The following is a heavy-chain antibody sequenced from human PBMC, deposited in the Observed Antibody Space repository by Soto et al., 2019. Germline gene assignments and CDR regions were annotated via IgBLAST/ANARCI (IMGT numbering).Heavy chain of an antibody. D-gene: IGHD1-26*01. CDR3: ARTWELINFAF. V-gene: IGHV4-30-2*01. CDR2: IYDTGST. CDR1: GGSISGSAYS. J-gene: IGHJ4*02. Sequence: QLQLQESGSGLVKPSQTLSLTCAVSGGSISGSAYSWSWIRQPPGKVLEWIGYIYDTGSTYYNPSLKSRVTISVDRSKNQFSLSLNSVTAADTAVYYCARTWELINFAFWGQGTLVTVSS.